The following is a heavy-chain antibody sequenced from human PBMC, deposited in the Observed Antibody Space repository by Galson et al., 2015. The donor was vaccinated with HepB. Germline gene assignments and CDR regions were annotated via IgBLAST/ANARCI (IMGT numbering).Heavy chain of an antibody. CDR2: IYYSGST. CDR1: GGSISSYY. V-gene: IGHV4-59*12. CDR3: ARVLSPPYDAVDI. J-gene: IGHJ3*02. Sequence: QVQLQESGPGLVKPSETLSLTCTVSGGSISSYYWSWIRQPPGKGLEWIGYIYYSGSTNYNPSLKSRVTISVDTSKNQFSLKLSSVTAADTAVYYCARVLSPPYDAVDIWGQGTMVTVSS.